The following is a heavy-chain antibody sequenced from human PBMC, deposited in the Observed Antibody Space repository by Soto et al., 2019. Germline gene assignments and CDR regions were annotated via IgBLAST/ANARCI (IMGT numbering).Heavy chain of an antibody. CDR2: IIPIFGTA. D-gene: IGHD1-20*01. CDR3: AVGVITGMNGHSFFHY. V-gene: IGHV1-69*01. CDR1: GGTFSSYA. J-gene: IGHJ4*02. Sequence: QVQLVQSGAEVKKPGTSVKVSCKASGGTFSSYAISWVRQAPGQGLEWMGGIIPIFGTANYAQKFQGRVTITADESTSTAYMELSSLRSEDTAVYYWAVGVITGMNGHSFFHYWGQGTLVTVSS.